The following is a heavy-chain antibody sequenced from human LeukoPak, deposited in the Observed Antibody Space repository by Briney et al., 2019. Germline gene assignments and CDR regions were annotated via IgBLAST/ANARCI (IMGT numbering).Heavy chain of an antibody. V-gene: IGHV4-39*01. D-gene: IGHD2-15*01. J-gene: IGHJ6*02. CDR2: ILYTGGS. CDR1: GGSIRSDFHY. Sequence: SETLSLTCTVSGGSIRSDFHYWDWIRQPPGKGLEWIGSILYTGGSWVKPSLKSRASISVDTSRNQFSLTLHSVNAIDTALYYCTRRASGSGGTQAGMDVWGQGTTVVVSS. CDR3: TRRASGSGGTQAGMDV.